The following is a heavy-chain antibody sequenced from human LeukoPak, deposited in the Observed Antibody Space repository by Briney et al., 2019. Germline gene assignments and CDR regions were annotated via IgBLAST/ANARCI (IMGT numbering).Heavy chain of an antibody. D-gene: IGHD3-22*01. CDR2: ISGSGGST. V-gene: IGHV3-23*01. Sequence: GGSLRLSCAASGFTFSSYAMSWVRQAPGKGLEWVSAISGSGGSTYYADSVKGRFTISRDSSKNTLYLQMNSLRAEDTAVYYCAKDLTMIVVVNNFDYWAREPWSPSPQ. J-gene: IGHJ4*02. CDR1: GFTFSSYA. CDR3: AKDLTMIVVVNNFDY.